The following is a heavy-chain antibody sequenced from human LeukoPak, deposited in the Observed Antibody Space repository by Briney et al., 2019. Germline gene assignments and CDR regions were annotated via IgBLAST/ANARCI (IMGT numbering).Heavy chain of an antibody. V-gene: IGHV3-30*04. CDR2: ISYDGSNK. CDR1: GFTFSSYA. J-gene: IGHJ4*02. D-gene: IGHD4-17*01. Sequence: PGGSLRLFCTATGFTFSSYAMHWVRQAPGKGLEWVAVISYDGSNKYYADSVKGRFTISRDNSKNTLYLQMNSLRAEDTAVYYCAKDHDVYGDYGFDYWGQGTLVTVSS. CDR3: AKDHDVYGDYGFDY.